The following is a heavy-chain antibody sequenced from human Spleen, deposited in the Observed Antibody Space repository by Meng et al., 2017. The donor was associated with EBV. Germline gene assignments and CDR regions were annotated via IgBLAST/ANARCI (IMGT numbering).Heavy chain of an antibody. D-gene: IGHD3-22*01. CDR2: IYYSGST. CDR3: AKKYYDTSGYPFSWFDP. V-gene: IGHV4-39*07. J-gene: IGHJ5*02. Sequence: QLQLQESGPGLVKPSETLSLTCTVSGASISSRNYYWGWIRQPPGRGLEYIGTIYYSGSTYYNPSLKSRVTILVDTSKNQFSLKLSSVTAADTAVYYCAKKYYDTSGYPFSWFDPWGQGTLVTVSS. CDR1: GASISSRNYY.